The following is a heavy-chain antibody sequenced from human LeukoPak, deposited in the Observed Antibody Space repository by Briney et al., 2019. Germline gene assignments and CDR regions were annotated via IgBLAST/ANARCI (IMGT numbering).Heavy chain of an antibody. Sequence: AASVKVSCKASGYTFTIYGITWVRQAPGQGREWMGWISAYNAYTYYAQKLQGRVTMTTDTSTSTAYMELRSLRSDDTAVYYCARDVLHRIHYDSSAYYPGSSYWGQGTLVTVSS. CDR3: ARDVLHRIHYDSSAYYPGSSY. CDR1: GYTFTIYG. J-gene: IGHJ4*02. CDR2: ISAYNAYT. V-gene: IGHV1-18*01. D-gene: IGHD3-22*01.